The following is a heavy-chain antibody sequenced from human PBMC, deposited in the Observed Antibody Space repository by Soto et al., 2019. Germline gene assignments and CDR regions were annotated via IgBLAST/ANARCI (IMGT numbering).Heavy chain of an antibody. J-gene: IGHJ6*02. V-gene: IGHV1-69*13. D-gene: IGHD6-19*01. CDR3: ARVRYSSPMGYYYGMDV. CDR2: IIPIFGTA. CDR1: KVAFSKFI. Sequence: SVKVSCKASKVAFSKFIVTWVRQAPGLGLEWVGGIIPIFGTANYAQKFQGRVTITADESTSTSYMEVNNLRSEDTAVYYCARVRYSSPMGYYYGMDVWGQGTTVTVSS.